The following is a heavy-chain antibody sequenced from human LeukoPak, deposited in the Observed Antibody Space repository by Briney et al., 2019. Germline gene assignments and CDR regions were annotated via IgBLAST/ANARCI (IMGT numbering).Heavy chain of an antibody. CDR3: ASEDTAMVKVPDY. J-gene: IGHJ4*02. Sequence: GGSLRLSCAASGFTFSSYGMHWVRQAPGKGLEWVAVIWYDGSNKYYADSVKGRFTISRDNAKNSLYLQMNSLRAEDTAVYYCASEDTAMVKVPDYWGQGTLVTVSS. CDR1: GFTFSSYG. CDR2: IWYDGSNK. V-gene: IGHV3-33*08. D-gene: IGHD5-18*01.